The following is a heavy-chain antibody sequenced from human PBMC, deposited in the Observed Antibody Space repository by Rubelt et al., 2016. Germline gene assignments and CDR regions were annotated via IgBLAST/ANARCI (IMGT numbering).Heavy chain of an antibody. CDR1: GFTFSSYG. CDR2: IKQDGSEK. V-gene: IGHV3-7*01. J-gene: IGHJ5*02. Sequence: LVDSGGGVVQPGRSLRLSCAASGFTFSSYGMHWVRQAPGKGLEWVANIKQDGSEKYYVDSVKGRFTISRDNAKNSLYLQMNSLRAEDTAVYYCARDHVDTARHNWFDPWGQGTLVTVSS. D-gene: IGHD5-18*01. CDR3: ARDHVDTARHNWFDP.